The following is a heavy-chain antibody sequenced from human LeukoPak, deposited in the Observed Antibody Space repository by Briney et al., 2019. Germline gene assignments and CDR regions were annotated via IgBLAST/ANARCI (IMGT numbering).Heavy chain of an antibody. CDR3: ARVRPWVFDY. CDR1: GLTVSSTY. CDR2: IYIGDNP. J-gene: IGHJ4*02. Sequence: GSLRLSCAASGLTVSSTYMSWVRQAPGKGLEWVSIIYIGDNPHYADSVKGRFTISRHNSKNTLYLQMNSLRAKDTAVYYCARVRPWVFDYWGQGTLVTVSS. V-gene: IGHV3-53*04.